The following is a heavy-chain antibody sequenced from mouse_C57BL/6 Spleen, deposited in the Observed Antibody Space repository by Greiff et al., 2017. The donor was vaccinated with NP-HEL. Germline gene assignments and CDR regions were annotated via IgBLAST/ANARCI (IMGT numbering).Heavy chain of an antibody. D-gene: IGHD2-4*01. Sequence: EVQRVESGGGLVKPGGSLKLSCAASGFTFSDYGMHWVRQAPEKGLEWVAYISSGSSTIYYADTVKGRFTISRDNAKNTLFLQMTSLRSEDTAMYYCARYDYVYAMDYWGQGTSVTVSS. CDR2: ISSGSSTI. CDR3: ARYDYVYAMDY. CDR1: GFTFSDYG. V-gene: IGHV5-17*01. J-gene: IGHJ4*01.